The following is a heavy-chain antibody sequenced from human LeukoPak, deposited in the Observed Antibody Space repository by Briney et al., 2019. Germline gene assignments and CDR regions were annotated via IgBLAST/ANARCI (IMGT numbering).Heavy chain of an antibody. CDR3: ARDRCSSSSCFIDY. V-gene: IGHV3-7*04. J-gene: IGHJ4*02. Sequence: PGGSLRLSCAVSGFTFSNYWTTWVRQAPGKGLEWVANIKQDGSEKYYVDSVKGRFTISRDNAKNSLYLQMNSLRAEDRAVYYCARDRCSSSSCFIDYWGQGTLVTVSS. CDR2: IKQDGSEK. CDR1: GFTFSNYW. D-gene: IGHD2-2*01.